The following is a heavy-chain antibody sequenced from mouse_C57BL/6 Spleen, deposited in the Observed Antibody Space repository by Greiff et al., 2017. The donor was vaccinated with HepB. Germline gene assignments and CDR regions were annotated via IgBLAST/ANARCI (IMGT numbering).Heavy chain of an antibody. CDR1: GYAFSSYW. J-gene: IGHJ2*01. Sequence: QVQLQQSGAELVKPGASVKISCKASGYAFSSYWMNWVKQRPGKGLEWIGQIYPGDGDTNYNGKFKGKATLTADKSSSTAYMQLSSLTSEDSAVYFCARGGTTVVRGDYWGQGTTLTVSS. CDR3: ARGGTTVVRGDY. D-gene: IGHD1-1*01. CDR2: IYPGDGDT. V-gene: IGHV1-80*01.